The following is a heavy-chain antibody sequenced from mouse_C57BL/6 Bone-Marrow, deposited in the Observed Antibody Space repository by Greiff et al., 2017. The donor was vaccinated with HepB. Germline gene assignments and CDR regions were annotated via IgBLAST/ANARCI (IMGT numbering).Heavy chain of an antibody. V-gene: IGHV1-36*01. D-gene: IGHD1-1*01. CDR2: VYPYNGGT. CDR1: GFTFTDYY. CDR3: ARSEGSSSYWYFDV. Sequence: SGFTFTDYYMHWVKQSHGKSLEWIGLVYPYNGGTSYNQKFKGKATLTVDTSSSTAYMELNSLTSEDSAVYYCARSEGSSSYWYFDVWGTGTTVTVSS. J-gene: IGHJ1*03.